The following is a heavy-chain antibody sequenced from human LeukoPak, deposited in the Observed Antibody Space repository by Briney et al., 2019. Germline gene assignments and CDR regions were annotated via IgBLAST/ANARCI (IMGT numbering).Heavy chain of an antibody. CDR1: GFTFSSYA. J-gene: IGHJ4*02. V-gene: IGHV3-23*01. D-gene: IGHD6-6*01. CDR2: ISGSGGST. CDR3: AKDSYSSSSRYFDY. Sequence: GGSLRLSCAASGFTFSSYAMSWVRQAPGKGLEWVSGISGSGGSTYYADSVKGRFTISRDNSKNTVYLQMNSLRGEDTAVYYCAKDSYSSSSRYFDYWGQGILVTVSS.